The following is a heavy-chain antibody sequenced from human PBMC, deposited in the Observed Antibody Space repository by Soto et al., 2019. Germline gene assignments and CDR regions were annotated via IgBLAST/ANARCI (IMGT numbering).Heavy chain of an antibody. V-gene: IGHV4-39*01. Sequence: SETLSLTCTVSGRSISSSSYYWGWIRQPPGKGLEWSGSIYYSGGTYYNPSLKRRVTISVDTSKNQFSLKLSSVTAADTAVYYCASGHHFYYYGMDVWGQGTTVTVSS. CDR3: ASGHHFYYYGMDV. CDR1: GRSISSSSYY. J-gene: IGHJ6*02. CDR2: IYYSGGT.